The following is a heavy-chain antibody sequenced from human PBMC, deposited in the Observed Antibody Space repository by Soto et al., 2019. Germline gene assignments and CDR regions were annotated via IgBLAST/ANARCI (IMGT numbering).Heavy chain of an antibody. CDR3: VRHSGYSSSWGEFDP. J-gene: IGHJ5*02. D-gene: IGHD5-18*01. V-gene: IGHV4-39*01. CDR1: GGSIGRSSYY. CDR2: IYYTGSTT. Sequence: SETLSLTCNVSGGSIGRSSYYWAWNRQSPGKGLEWIGSIYYTGSTTYYNPSLKSRVTISVDRAKNQFSLKLASVTAADTAMYYCVRHSGYSSSWGEFDPWGQGTLVTVSS.